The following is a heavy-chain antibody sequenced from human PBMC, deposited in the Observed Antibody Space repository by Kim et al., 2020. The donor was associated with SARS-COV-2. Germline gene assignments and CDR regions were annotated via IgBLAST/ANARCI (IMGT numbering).Heavy chain of an antibody. CDR3: ARHCSSISCRRFTP. CDR1: GGSISSGGYY. CDR2: INYSGST. D-gene: IGHD2-2*01. V-gene: IGHV4-31*03. Sequence: SETLSLTCTVSGGSISSGGYYWSWIPQYPGKGLEWIGYINYSGSTYYNSSLRRRVSIPVDTSKNQFSLKLNFVTAAATAVYYCARHCSSISCRRFTPWG. J-gene: IGHJ5*02.